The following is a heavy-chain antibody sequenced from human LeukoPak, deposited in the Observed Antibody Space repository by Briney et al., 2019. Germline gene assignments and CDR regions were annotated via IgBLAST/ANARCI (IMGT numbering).Heavy chain of an antibody. Sequence: GGSLRLSCAASGFTFSSYAMSWVRQAPGKGLEWVSAISGSGGSTYYADSVKGRFTISRDNSKSTLYLQMNSLRAEDTAVYYCATTSTPHYYYDSSGYYYHWGQGTLVTVSS. CDR3: ATTSTPHYYYDSSGYYYH. D-gene: IGHD3-22*01. CDR1: GFTFSSYA. V-gene: IGHV3-23*01. J-gene: IGHJ5*02. CDR2: ISGSGGST.